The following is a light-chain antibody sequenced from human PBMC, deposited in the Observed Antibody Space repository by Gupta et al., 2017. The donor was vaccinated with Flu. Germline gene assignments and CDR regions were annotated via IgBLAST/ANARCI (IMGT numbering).Light chain of an antibody. V-gene: IGLV2-11*01. Sequence: GISSCGVGDNCVYRYQQHTDTAPNLFIYDEDKRNSGVPDRFSATKSGTTASVTGTGLQAEDEADYYCCSYAGRDNVWVFGGGTKVTVL. J-gene: IGLJ3*02. CDR3: CSYAGRDNVWV. CDR1: SSCGVGDNC. CDR2: DED.